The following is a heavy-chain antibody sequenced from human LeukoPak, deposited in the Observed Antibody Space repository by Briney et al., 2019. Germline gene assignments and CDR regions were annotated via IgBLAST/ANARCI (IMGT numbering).Heavy chain of an antibody. CDR3: ARDPGQYYDILTGYYTPYYFDN. CDR1: GYTFTSYG. J-gene: IGHJ4*02. CDR2: ISAYNGNT. D-gene: IGHD3-9*01. Sequence: ASVKVSCKASGYTFTSYGISWVRQAPGQGLEWMGWISAYNGNTNYAQKVQGRVTMTTDTSTSTAYMELRSLRSDDTAVYYCARDPGQYYDILTGYYTPYYFDNWGQGTLVTVSS. V-gene: IGHV1-18*01.